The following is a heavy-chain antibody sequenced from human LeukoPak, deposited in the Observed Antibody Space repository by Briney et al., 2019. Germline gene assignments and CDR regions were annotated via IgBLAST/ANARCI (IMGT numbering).Heavy chain of an antibody. V-gene: IGHV4-4*07. CDR2: IYTSGST. CDR1: GVSISSYY. J-gene: IGHJ5*02. CDR3: AREENWNCVWFDP. D-gene: IGHD1-7*01. Sequence: PSETLSLTCTVSGVSISSYYWSWIRQPAGKGLEWTGRIYTSGSTNYNPSLKSRVTMSVDTSKNQFSLKLSSVTAADTAVYYCAREENWNCVWFDPWGQGTLVTVSS.